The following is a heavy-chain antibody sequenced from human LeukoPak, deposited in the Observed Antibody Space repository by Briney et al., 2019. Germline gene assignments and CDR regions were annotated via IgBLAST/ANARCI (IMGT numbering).Heavy chain of an antibody. CDR1: GYTFTSYG. J-gene: IGHJ5*02. CDR3: ARGRAAVGRPRASANWFDT. V-gene: IGHV1-18*01. Sequence: GASVKVSCKASGYTFTSYGISRVRQAPGQGLEWMGWISAYNGNTNYAQKLQGRVTMTTDTSTTTVYMELSSLTSEDTALYYCARGRAAVGRPRASANWFDTWGQGTLVTVSS. D-gene: IGHD6-19*01. CDR2: ISAYNGNT.